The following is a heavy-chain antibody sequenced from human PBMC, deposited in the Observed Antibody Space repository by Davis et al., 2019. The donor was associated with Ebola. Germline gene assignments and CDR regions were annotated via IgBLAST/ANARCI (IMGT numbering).Heavy chain of an antibody. CDR1: GFTFSSYG. Sequence: GESLKTSCAASGFTFSSYGMHWVRQAPGKGLEWVAVISYDGSNKYYGDSVKGRFTISRDNSKNTLYLQMSSLRAEDTAVYYCAKIVVVTAIPHFDYWGQGTLVTVSS. D-gene: IGHD2-21*02. CDR3: AKIVVVTAIPHFDY. CDR2: ISYDGSNK. J-gene: IGHJ4*02. V-gene: IGHV3-30*18.